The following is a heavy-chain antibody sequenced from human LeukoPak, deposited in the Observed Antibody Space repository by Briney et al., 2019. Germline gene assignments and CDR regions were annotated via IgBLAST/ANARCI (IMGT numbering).Heavy chain of an antibody. J-gene: IGHJ4*02. D-gene: IGHD6-13*01. CDR1: GFTFSSYG. V-gene: IGHV3-33*01. CDR3: GSSYSSSWYPHYFDY. Sequence: GGSLRLSCAASGFTFSSYGMHWVRQAPGKGLEWVAVIWYDGSNKYYADSVKGRFTISRDNSKNTLYLQMNSLRAEDTAVYYCGSSYSSSWYPHYFDYWGQGTLVTVSS. CDR2: IWYDGSNK.